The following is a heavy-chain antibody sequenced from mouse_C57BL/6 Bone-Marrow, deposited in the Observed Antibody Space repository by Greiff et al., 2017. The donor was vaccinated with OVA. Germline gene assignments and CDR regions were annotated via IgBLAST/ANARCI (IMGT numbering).Heavy chain of an antibody. CDR2: IYPRSGNT. D-gene: IGHD1-1*01. J-gene: IGHJ3*01. V-gene: IGHV1-81*01. CDR3: ARGYYGPFAY. CDR1: GYTFTSYG. Sequence: QVQLQQSGAELARPGASVKLSCKASGYTFTSYGISWVKQRTGQGLEWIGEIYPRSGNTYYNEKFKGKATLTADKSSSTAYMELRSLTSEDSAGYFCARGYYGPFAYWGQGTLVTVSA.